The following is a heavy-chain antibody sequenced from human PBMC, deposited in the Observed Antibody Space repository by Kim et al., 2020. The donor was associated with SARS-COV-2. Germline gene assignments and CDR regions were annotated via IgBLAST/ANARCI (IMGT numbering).Heavy chain of an antibody. D-gene: IGHD6-19*01. CDR2: I. J-gene: IGHJ4*02. Sequence: IHYAQKCQGWGTMTRDTSISTAYMELSRLRSDDTAVYYCARAVFGGWYDYWGQGTLVTVSS. V-gene: IGHV1-2*04. CDR3: ARAVFGGWYDY.